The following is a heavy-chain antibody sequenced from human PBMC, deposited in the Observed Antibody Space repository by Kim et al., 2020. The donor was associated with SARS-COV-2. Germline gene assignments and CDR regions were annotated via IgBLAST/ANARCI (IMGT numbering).Heavy chain of an antibody. CDR1: GFIFGRYT. J-gene: IGHJ4*02. CDR2: LSSNSAYV. CDR3: VREARYSRLSSGDYYDY. D-gene: IGHD6-19*01. V-gene: IGHV3-21*03. Sequence: GGSLRLSCEASGFIFGRYTMNWVRQAPGKGLEWVSSLSSNSAYVYYADSLAGRLSMSRDNARDTLFLQMDRLRAEDTGVYYCVREARYSRLSSGDYYDYWGKGTLVTVSS.